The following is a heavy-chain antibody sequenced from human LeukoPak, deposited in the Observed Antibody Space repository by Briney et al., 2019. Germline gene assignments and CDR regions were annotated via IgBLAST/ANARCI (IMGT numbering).Heavy chain of an antibody. CDR2: ISYDGSNK. CDR1: GFTISNYA. D-gene: IGHD3-10*01. V-gene: IGHV3-30*03. CDR3: VSGRFGELSEANLDI. Sequence: GGSLRLTCTASGFTISNYAILWVRQAPGKGLEWVAVISYDGSNKYYVDSVKGRFTISRDNSKNTLFLQMDSLRAEDTAVYYCVSGRFGELSEANLDIWGQGTMVTVSS. J-gene: IGHJ3*02.